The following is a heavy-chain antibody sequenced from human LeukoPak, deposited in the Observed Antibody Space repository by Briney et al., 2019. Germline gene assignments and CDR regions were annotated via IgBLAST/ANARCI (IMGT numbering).Heavy chain of an antibody. Sequence: PSETLSLTCTVSGGSLSSSSYYWGWIRPPPGKGLEWIWSIYYSGSTYYNPSLKSRVTISVDTAKNQFSLKLSSVTAADTAVYYWASSHDYGDSFDSWGQGTLVTVSS. CDR2: IYYSGST. CDR3: ASSHDYGDSFDS. D-gene: IGHD4-17*01. CDR1: GGSLSSSSYY. V-gene: IGHV4-39*07. J-gene: IGHJ4*02.